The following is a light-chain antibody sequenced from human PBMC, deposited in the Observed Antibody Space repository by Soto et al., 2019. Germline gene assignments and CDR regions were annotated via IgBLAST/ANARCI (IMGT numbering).Light chain of an antibody. CDR2: GAS. CDR3: QQYSRSPRT. J-gene: IGKJ1*01. CDR1: QSVTSNY. Sequence: EIVLTPSPGTLSLSPGERANLSCRASQSVTSNYLAWYQQKPGQAPRLLIYGASNRATGIPDRFSGSGSETDFTLTISRLEPEDFAVYYCQQYSRSPRTFGQGTKVDIK. V-gene: IGKV3-20*01.